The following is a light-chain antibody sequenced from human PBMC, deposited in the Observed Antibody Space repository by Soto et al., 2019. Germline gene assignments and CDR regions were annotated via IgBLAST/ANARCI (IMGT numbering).Light chain of an antibody. CDR1: QTISSW. CDR3: QLYISYSEA. CDR2: KAS. V-gene: IGKV1-5*03. J-gene: IGKJ1*01. Sequence: DIQMTQSPSTLSGSVGDRVTITCRASQTISSWLAWYQQKPGKAPKLLIYKASTLKSGVPSRFSGSGSGTEFTLTIGRLQPDDFASYCCQLYISYSEAFGQGTEVDLK.